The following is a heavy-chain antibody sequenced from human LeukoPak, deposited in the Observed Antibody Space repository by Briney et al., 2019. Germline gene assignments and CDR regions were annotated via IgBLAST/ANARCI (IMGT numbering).Heavy chain of an antibody. CDR2: INVNGVDT. CDR1: GFTFGKYW. Sequence: GGALRLSCAASGFTFGKYWMHRLRQAPGNGLVWASRINVNGVDTSYADSVRSRVTISRDTSKNPLSLKMNSLTAEDTAVYYCAKDFVGTAAVPRHFEHWGQGTLVTVSS. D-gene: IGHD6-25*01. J-gene: IGHJ5*02. V-gene: IGHV3-74*01. CDR3: AKDFVGTAAVPRHFEH.